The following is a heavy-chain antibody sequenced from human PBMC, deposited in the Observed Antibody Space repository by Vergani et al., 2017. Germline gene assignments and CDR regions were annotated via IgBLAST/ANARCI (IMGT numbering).Heavy chain of an antibody. CDR2: ISSSSSYI. D-gene: IGHD3-16*01. CDR3: ARIGLGWSYVNGLDS. Sequence: EVQLVESGGGLVKPGGSLRLSCAASGFTFSSYSMNWVRQAPGKGLEWVSSISSSSSYIYYADSVKGRFTISRDNAKNSLYLQMNSLRAEDTAVYYCARIGLGWSYVNGLDSWGQGVLVTVSS. V-gene: IGHV3-21*01. CDR1: GFTFSSYS. J-gene: IGHJ4*02.